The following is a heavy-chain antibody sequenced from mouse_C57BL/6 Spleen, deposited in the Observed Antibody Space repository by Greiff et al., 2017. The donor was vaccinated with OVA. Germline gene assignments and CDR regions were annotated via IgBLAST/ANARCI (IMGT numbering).Heavy chain of an antibody. Sequence: VQLQQPGAELVMPGASVKLSCKASGYTFTSYWMHWVKQRPGQGLEWIGEIDPSDSYTNYNQKFKGKSTLTVDKSSSTAYMQLSSLTSEDSAVYDCARGDGSSLYAMDYWGQGTSVTVSS. CDR3: ARGDGSSLYAMDY. CDR1: GYTFTSYW. V-gene: IGHV1-69*01. CDR2: IDPSDSYT. D-gene: IGHD1-1*01. J-gene: IGHJ4*01.